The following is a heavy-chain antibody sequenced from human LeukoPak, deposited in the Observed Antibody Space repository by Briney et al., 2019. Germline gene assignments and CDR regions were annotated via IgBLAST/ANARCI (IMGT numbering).Heavy chain of an antibody. CDR1: GFTFSSYA. J-gene: IGHJ4*02. Sequence: GGSLRLSCAASGFTFSSYAITWVRQAPGKGLEWVANIKQDGSEKYYVDSVKGRFTISRDNAKNSLYLQMNSLRAEDTAVYYCARGRMLYYYDSSGYPFDYWGQGSLVTVSS. D-gene: IGHD3-22*01. CDR2: IKQDGSEK. CDR3: ARGRMLYYYDSSGYPFDY. V-gene: IGHV3-7*04.